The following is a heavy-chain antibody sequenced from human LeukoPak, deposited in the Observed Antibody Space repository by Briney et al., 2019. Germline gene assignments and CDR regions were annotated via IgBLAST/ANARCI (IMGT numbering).Heavy chain of an antibody. CDR3: ARQGGVSGPPIDY. D-gene: IGHD5/OR15-5a*01. Sequence: GESLKISCEASGYSFTSYWIGWVRQMPGKGLEWMGIVNPGDSDTRYSPSFQGQVTISADKSISTAYLQWSSLKASDTATYYCARQGGVSGPPIDYWGQGTLVTVSS. CDR2: VNPGDSDT. J-gene: IGHJ4*02. CDR1: GYSFTSYW. V-gene: IGHV5-51*01.